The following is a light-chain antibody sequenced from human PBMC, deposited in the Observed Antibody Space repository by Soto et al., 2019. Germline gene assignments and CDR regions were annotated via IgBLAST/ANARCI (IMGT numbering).Light chain of an antibody. CDR3: MQALQLRT. CDR2: LGS. V-gene: IGKV2-28*01. Sequence: DIVMTQSPLSLPVTPGEPASISCRSSQSLLHSDGYNYLDWYLQKPGQSPQLLIYLGSNRASGVPDRFSGSGSGTDFTLRISRVVAEDVGVYYCMQALQLRTFGQGTKVDIK. CDR1: QSLLHSDGYNY. J-gene: IGKJ1*01.